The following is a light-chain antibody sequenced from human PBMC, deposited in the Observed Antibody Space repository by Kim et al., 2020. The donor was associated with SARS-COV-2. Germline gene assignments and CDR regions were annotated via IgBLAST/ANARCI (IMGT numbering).Light chain of an antibody. CDR1: QSVSSN. CDR3: QQYNDWPPIT. J-gene: IGKJ5*01. V-gene: IGKV3-15*01. Sequence: EIVMTQSPASLSVSPGERVTLSCRASQSVSSNLAWYQQKPGQPPMLLISGASTRATGVPARFSGRGSGTEFTLTINSLQSEDFAIYYCQQYNDWPPITFGQGTRLEIK. CDR2: GAS.